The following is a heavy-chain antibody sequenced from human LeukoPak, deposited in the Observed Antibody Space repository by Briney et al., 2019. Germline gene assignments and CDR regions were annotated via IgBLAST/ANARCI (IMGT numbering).Heavy chain of an antibody. CDR2: IYSGGST. Sequence: GGSLRPSCAASGFTVSSNYMSWVRQAPGKGLEWVSVIYSGGSTYYADSVKGRFTISRDNSKNTLYLQMNSLRAEDTAVYYCARVGSANNFDYWGQGTLVTVSS. V-gene: IGHV3-53*01. CDR3: ARVGSANNFDY. D-gene: IGHD2-15*01. J-gene: IGHJ4*02. CDR1: GFTVSSNY.